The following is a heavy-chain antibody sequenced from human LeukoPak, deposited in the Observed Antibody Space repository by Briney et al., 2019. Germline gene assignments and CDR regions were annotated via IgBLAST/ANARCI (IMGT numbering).Heavy chain of an antibody. D-gene: IGHD4-23*01. V-gene: IGHV3-21*01. CDR2: ISSSSSYI. CDR3: ARDARGGHNWFDP. J-gene: IGHJ5*02. CDR1: GFTFSSYG. Sequence: PGGSLRLSCAASGFTFSSYGMHWVRQAPGKGLEWVSSISSSSSYIYYADSVKGRFTISRDNAKNSLYLQMNSLRAEDTAVYYCARDARGGHNWFDPWGQGTLVTVSS.